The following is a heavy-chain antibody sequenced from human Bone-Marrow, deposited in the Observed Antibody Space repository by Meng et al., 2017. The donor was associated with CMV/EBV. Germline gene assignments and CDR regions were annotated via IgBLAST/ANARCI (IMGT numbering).Heavy chain of an antibody. CDR3: AKNSRPFGAHWFDP. Sequence: GGPLRLSCAASGFRFGSYAMIWVRQAPGTGLEWVSSISDSGDNTYFADAVKGRFTVSRDNSKNTVYLQMSSLRVEDTAVYYCAKNSRPFGAHWFDPRGQGTLVTVSS. CDR2: ISDSGDNT. CDR1: GFRFGSYA. V-gene: IGHV3-23*01. D-gene: IGHD3-16*01. J-gene: IGHJ5*02.